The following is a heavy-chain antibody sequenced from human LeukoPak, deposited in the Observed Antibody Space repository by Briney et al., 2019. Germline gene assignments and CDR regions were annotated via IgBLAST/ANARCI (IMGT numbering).Heavy chain of an antibody. CDR2: IYHSGST. CDR3: ARHCKQLWLLEYYYYMDV. V-gene: IGHV4-38-2*01. CDR1: GYSISSGYY. Sequence: NPSETLSLTCAVSGYSISSGYYWGWIRQPPGKGLEWIGSIYHSGSTYYNPSLKSRVTISVDTSKNQFSLKPSSVTAADTAVYYCARHCKQLWLLEYYYYMDVWGKGTTVTVSS. J-gene: IGHJ6*03. D-gene: IGHD5-18*01.